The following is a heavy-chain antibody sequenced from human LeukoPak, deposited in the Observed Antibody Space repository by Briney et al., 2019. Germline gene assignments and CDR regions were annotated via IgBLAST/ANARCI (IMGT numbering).Heavy chain of an antibody. CDR2: IYYSGST. V-gene: IGHV4-59*01. J-gene: IGHJ6*03. Sequence: SETLSLTCTVSGGSISSYYWSWIRQPPGKGLEWIGYIYYSGSTNYNPSLKSRVTISVDTSKNQFSLKLSSVTAADTAVYYCARAAIAAASYYYYYYMDVWGKGTTVTISS. CDR3: ARAAIAAASYYYYYYMDV. CDR1: GGSISSYY. D-gene: IGHD6-25*01.